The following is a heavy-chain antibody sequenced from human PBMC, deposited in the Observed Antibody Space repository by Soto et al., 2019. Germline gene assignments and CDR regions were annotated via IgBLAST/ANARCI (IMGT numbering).Heavy chain of an antibody. CDR2: IYSGGNT. D-gene: IGHD3-9*01. CDR1: VCTVSSNY. Sequence: VGSLGIACAASVCTVSSNYMSCVRHSPGKWLEWVSVIYSGGNTYYADSVKGRFTISRDNSKNTLYLQMNSLRAEDTAVYYCAIRTIDNWYYYGRDVGGQGITGTVS. V-gene: IGHV3-53*01. CDR3: AIRTIDNWYYYGRDV. J-gene: IGHJ6*02.